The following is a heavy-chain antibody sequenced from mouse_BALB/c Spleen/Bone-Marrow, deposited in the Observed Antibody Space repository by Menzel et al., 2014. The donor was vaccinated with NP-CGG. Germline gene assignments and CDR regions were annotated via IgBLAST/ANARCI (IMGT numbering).Heavy chain of an antibody. CDR2: IDPANADT. Sequence: EVKLQESGAELVKPGASVKLSCTASGFNIKDTYIHWVKQRPEQGLEWIGRIDPANADTKYGPKFQGKATITADTSSNTVYLQFISLTSEDTAIYYCVRAARTFDYWGQGTPLTVSS. D-gene: IGHD3-1*01. CDR1: GFNIKDTY. V-gene: IGHV14-3*02. CDR3: VRAARTFDY. J-gene: IGHJ2*01.